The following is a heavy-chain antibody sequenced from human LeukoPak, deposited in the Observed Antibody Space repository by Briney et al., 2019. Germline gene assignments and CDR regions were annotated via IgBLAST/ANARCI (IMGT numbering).Heavy chain of an antibody. J-gene: IGHJ5*02. D-gene: IGHD2-2*01. CDR2: INPNSGGT. CDR1: GYTFSGYY. Sequence: ASVKVSCKASGYTFSGYYIHWVRQAPGQGLEWMGWINPNSGGTNYAQKFQGRVTMTRDTSISTAYMELSRLRSDDTAVYYCARDDSEDIVVVPAAIPYFDPWGQGTLVTVSS. CDR3: ARDDSEDIVVVPAAIPYFDP. V-gene: IGHV1-2*02.